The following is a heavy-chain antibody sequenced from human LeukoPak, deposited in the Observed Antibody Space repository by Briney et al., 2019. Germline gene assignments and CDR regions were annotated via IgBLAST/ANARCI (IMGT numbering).Heavy chain of an antibody. J-gene: IGHJ6*04. V-gene: IGHV4-59*01. Sequence: SETLSPTCTVSGGSISSYYWSWIRQPPGKGLEWIGYIYYSGSTNYSPSLKSRVTISVDTSKNQFSLKLSSVTAADTAVYYCASGLRFLNVWGKGTTVTVSS. CDR1: GGSISSYY. CDR3: ASGLRFLNV. CDR2: IYYSGST. D-gene: IGHD3-3*01.